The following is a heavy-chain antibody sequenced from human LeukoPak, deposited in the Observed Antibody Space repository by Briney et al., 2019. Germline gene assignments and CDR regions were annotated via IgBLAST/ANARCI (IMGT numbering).Heavy chain of an antibody. Sequence: SETLSLTCTVSGGSISSYYWSWIRQPPGKGLEWIGYIYYSGSTNYNPSLKSRVTISVDTSKNQFSLKLSSVTAADTAVYYCARENDRYGRIDYWGQGTQVTVSS. CDR1: GGSISSYY. CDR3: ARENDRYGRIDY. V-gene: IGHV4-59*01. J-gene: IGHJ4*02. CDR2: IYYSGST. D-gene: IGHD5-18*01.